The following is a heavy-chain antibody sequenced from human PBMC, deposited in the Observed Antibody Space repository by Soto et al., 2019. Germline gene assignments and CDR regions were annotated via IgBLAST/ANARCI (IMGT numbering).Heavy chain of an antibody. Sequence: EVQLVESGGGLVQPGGSLRLSCAASGFTVSGNYVTWVRQAPGKGLEWVSVIYTDDHIYFADSVTGRFTISRDNSKNTFYLQMNRLRVEDTAVYYCATELIAKYGMDVWGQGTTVTVSS. CDR3: ATELIAKYGMDV. V-gene: IGHV3-53*01. D-gene: IGHD2-21*01. J-gene: IGHJ6*02. CDR1: GFTVSGNY. CDR2: IYTDDHI.